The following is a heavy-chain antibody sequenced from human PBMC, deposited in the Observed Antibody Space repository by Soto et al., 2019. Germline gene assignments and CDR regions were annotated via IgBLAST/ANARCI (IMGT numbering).Heavy chain of an antibody. Sequence: ASVKVSCKASGGTFSSYTISWVRQAPGQGLEWMGRIIPILGIANYAQKFQGRVTITADKSTSTAYMELSSLRSEDTAVYYCARDRWDSGYDYSYYYYYMDVWGKGTTVTVSS. J-gene: IGHJ6*03. CDR1: GGTFSSYT. CDR2: IIPILGIA. V-gene: IGHV1-69*04. CDR3: ARDRWDSGYDYSYYYYYMDV. D-gene: IGHD5-12*01.